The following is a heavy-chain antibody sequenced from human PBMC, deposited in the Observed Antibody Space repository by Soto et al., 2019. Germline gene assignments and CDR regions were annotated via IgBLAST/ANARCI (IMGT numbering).Heavy chain of an antibody. CDR3: ARDLFDYILYIIGY. CDR1: GFTFSNYA. Sequence: GGSLRLSCAASGFTFSNYAMHWVRQAPGKGLEWLAVLWYDGTKSFYADSVKGRFTISRDNSKNTLYLEMSDLRADDTAVYFCARDLFDYILYIIGYWGQGTLVTVSS. J-gene: IGHJ4*02. V-gene: IGHV3-33*01. CDR2: LWYDGTKS. D-gene: IGHD3-9*01.